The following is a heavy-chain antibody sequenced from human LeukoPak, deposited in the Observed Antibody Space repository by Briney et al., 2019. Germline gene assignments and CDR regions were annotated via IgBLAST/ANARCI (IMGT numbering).Heavy chain of an antibody. CDR1: GGTFSSYA. D-gene: IGHD6-13*01. CDR3: ARDEGIAAAGPLVDYYYYGMDV. J-gene: IGHJ6*02. CDR2: IIPIFGTA. V-gene: IGHV1-69*13. Sequence: GASVKVSCKASGGTFSSYAISWVRQAPGQGLEWMGGIIPIFGTANYAQKFQGRVTITADESTSTAYMELSSLRSEDTAVYYWARDEGIAAAGPLVDYYYYGMDVWGQGTTVTVSS.